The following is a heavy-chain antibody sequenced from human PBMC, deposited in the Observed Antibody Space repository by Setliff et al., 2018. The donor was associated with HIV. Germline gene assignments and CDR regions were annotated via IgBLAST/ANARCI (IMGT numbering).Heavy chain of an antibody. CDR3: ARGGRYCSGGSCYLY. V-gene: IGHV1-46*01. D-gene: IGHD2-15*01. J-gene: IGHJ4*02. Sequence: GASVKVSCKASGYTFTNYFMHWVRQAPGQGLEWMGIIDPSGGSTSYAQKFQGRVTMTRDTSTSTVYMELSSLRSEDTAVYYCARGGRYCSGGSCYLYWGQGTLVTVSS. CDR1: GYTFTNYF. CDR2: IDPSGGST.